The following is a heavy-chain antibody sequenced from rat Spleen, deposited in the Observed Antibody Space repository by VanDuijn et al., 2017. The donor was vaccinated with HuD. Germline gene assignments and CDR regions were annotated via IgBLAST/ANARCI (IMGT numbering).Heavy chain of an antibody. V-gene: IGHV5-20*01. CDR1: GFTFSNYY. D-gene: IGHD1-6*01. CDR2: ISYDGRST. J-gene: IGHJ2*01. CDR3: TREGPYVNTTDFYGVLDV. Sequence: EVQLVESGGGLVQPGRSLKLSCAASGFTFSNYYMAWVRQAPTKGLEWVASISYDGRSTYYRDSVKGRFTISRDNAKNILYLQMNSLRSEDTATYYCTREGPYVNTTDFYGVLDVWGQGVMVTVSS.